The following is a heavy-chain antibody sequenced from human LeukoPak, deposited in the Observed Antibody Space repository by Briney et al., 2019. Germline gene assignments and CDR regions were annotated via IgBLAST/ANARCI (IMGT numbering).Heavy chain of an antibody. Sequence: GGSLRLSCAASGFSLSRYWMSWVRQAPGKGLEWVANMKQDGSEKKYVDSVKGRFTISRDNTKNSLYVQMNSLRAEDTAVYYCAKSIDYWGQGTLVTVSS. CDR2: MKQDGSEK. V-gene: IGHV3-7*03. CDR3: AKSIDY. J-gene: IGHJ4*02. CDR1: GFSLSRYW.